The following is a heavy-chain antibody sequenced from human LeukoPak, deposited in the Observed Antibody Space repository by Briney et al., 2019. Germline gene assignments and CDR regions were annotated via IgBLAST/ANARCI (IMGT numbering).Heavy chain of an antibody. V-gene: IGHV3-15*01. CDR3: TTPDDILTGYQLNNYYYYMDV. D-gene: IGHD3-9*01. CDR2: IKSKTDGGTT. Sequence: GGSLRLSCAASGFTFSNAWMSWVRQAPGKGLEWVGRIKSKTDGGTTVYAAPVKGRFSISRDDSKNTLYLQMNSLNTEDTAVYYCTTPDDILTGYQLNNYYYYMDVWGKGTTVTVSS. CDR1: GFTFSNAW. J-gene: IGHJ6*03.